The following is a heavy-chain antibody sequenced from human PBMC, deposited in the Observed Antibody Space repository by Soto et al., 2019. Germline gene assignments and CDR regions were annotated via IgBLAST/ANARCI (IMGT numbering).Heavy chain of an antibody. CDR3: AREYSSSSSNDYYYYMDV. V-gene: IGHV3-66*01. D-gene: IGHD6-6*01. CDR2: IYSGGST. CDR1: GFTVSSNY. Sequence: GQLVESGGGLVQPGGSLRLSCAASGFTVSSNYMSWVRQAPGKGLEWVSVIYSGGSTYYADSVKGRFTISRDNSKNTLYLQMNSLRAEDTAVYYCAREYSSSSSNDYYYYMDVWGKGTTVTVSS. J-gene: IGHJ6*03.